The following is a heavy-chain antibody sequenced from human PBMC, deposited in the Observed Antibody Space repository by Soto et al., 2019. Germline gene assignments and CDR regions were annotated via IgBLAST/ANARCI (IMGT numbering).Heavy chain of an antibody. V-gene: IGHV5-10-1*01. CDR2: INPSGSYT. CDR1: GYSFTSYW. D-gene: IGHD2-2*02. J-gene: IGHJ4*02. CDR3: ARLGYCTGTSCYTFES. Sequence: VASLKISCQGSGYSFTSYWIGWLRQRPGKGLEWMGRINPSGSYTTYSPSFQGHVTISTDKSFSTAYLQWSGLKASDTAMYYCARLGYCTGTSCYTFESWGQGTLVTVSS.